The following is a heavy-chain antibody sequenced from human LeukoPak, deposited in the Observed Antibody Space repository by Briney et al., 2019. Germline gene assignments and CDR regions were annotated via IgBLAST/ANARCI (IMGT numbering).Heavy chain of an antibody. CDR3: ARGSYDSSGYYYGSWFDP. D-gene: IGHD3-22*01. CDR1: GGSISGYY. J-gene: IGHJ5*02. V-gene: IGHV4-59*01. Sequence: PSETLSLTCTVSGGSISGYYWSWIRQPPGKGLEWIGYIYYSGSTNYNPSLKSRVTISVDTSKNQFSLKLSSVTAADTAVYYCARGSYDSSGYYYGSWFDPWGQGTLVTVSS. CDR2: IYYSGST.